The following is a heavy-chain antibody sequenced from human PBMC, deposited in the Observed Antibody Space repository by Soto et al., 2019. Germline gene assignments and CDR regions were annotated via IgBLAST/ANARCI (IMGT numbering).Heavy chain of an antibody. D-gene: IGHD2-2*01. CDR1: GGTFSSYV. J-gene: IGHJ6*02. CDR2: IIPISGTA. CDR3: ARSQGSSTSLEIYYYYYYGMDV. Sequence: QVQLVQSGAEVKKPGSSVKVSCKASGGTFSSYVISWVRQAPGQGLEWMGGIIPISGTANYAQKFQGRVTITADESTSTVSMELSSLRSEDTAVYFCARSQGSSTSLEIYYYYYYGMDVWGQGTTVTVSS. V-gene: IGHV1-69*01.